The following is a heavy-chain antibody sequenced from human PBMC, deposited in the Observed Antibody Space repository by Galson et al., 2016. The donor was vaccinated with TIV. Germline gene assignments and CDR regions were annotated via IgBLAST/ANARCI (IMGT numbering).Heavy chain of an antibody. V-gene: IGHV1-18*01. CDR2: ISGYSVNT. Sequence: SVKVSCKASGYTFNNFGITWVRQAPGQGLEWMGWISGYSVNTNYAQKFQVRVTMTTDNSTSTAYMELRSLGSDDTAVYYCAIVPHSTYGSTGTCKGYYLDVWGRGTTVTVSS. J-gene: IGHJ6*03. CDR3: AIVPHSTYGSTGTCKGYYLDV. CDR1: GYTFNNFG. D-gene: IGHD4-23*01.